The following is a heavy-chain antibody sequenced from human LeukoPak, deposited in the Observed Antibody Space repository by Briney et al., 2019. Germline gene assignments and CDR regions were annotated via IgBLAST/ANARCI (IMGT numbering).Heavy chain of an antibody. CDR3: ASDTAMVS. CDR2: INHSGST. D-gene: IGHD5-18*01. CDR1: GGSISSYY. V-gene: IGHV4-34*01. J-gene: IGHJ4*02. Sequence: PSETLSLTCTVSGGSISSYYWSWIRQPPGKGLEWIGEINHSGSTNYNPSLKSRVTISVDTSKNQFSLKLSSVTAADTAVYYCASDTAMVSWGQGTLVTVSS.